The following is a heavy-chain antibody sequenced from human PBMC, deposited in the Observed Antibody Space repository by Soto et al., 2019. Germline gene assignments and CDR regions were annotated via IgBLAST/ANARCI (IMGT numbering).Heavy chain of an antibody. D-gene: IGHD5-12*01. CDR1: GFTFSDYY. J-gene: IGHJ4*02. V-gene: IGHV3-11*05. CDR3: ARDHHRYSGYDYVDY. CDR2: ISSSSSYT. Sequence: QVQLVESGGGLVQPGGSLRLSCVASGFTFSDYYMSWIRQAPGKGLEWVSYISSSSSYTNYADSVKGRFTISRDNAKNSLYLQMNSMRAEDTAVYYCARDHHRYSGYDYVDYLGQGTLVTVSS.